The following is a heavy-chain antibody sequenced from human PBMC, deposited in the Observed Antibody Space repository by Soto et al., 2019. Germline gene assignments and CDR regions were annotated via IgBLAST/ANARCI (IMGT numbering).Heavy chain of an antibody. CDR3: AKDMWIRDYGDSFDY. CDR2: ISWNSGSI. D-gene: IGHD4-17*01. J-gene: IGHJ4*02. Sequence: AGGSLRLSCAASGFTFDDYAMHWVRQAPGKGLEWVSGISWNSGSIGYADSVKGRFTISRDNAKNSLYLQMNSLRAEDTALYYCAKDMWIRDYGDSFDYWGQGTLVTVSS. V-gene: IGHV3-9*01. CDR1: GFTFDDYA.